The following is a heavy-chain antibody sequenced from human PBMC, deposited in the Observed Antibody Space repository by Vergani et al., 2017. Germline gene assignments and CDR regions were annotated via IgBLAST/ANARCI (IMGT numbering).Heavy chain of an antibody. CDR2: ISWNSGSI. Sequence: EVQLVESGGGLVQPGRSLRLSCAASGFTFDDYAMHWVRQAPGKGLEWVSGISWNSGSIGYADSVKGRFTISRDNAKNSLYLQMNSLRAEDTAVYYCARGFYYDSSGYRHYYGMDVWGQGTTVTVSS. CDR1: GFTFDDYA. V-gene: IGHV3-9*01. D-gene: IGHD3-22*01. J-gene: IGHJ6*02. CDR3: ARGFYYDSSGYRHYYGMDV.